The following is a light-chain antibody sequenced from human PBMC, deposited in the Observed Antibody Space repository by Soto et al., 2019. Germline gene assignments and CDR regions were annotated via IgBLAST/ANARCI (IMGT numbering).Light chain of an antibody. CDR1: SSNIGSNY. Sequence: QSVLTQPPSASGTPGQRVTISCSGSSSNIGSNYVYWYQQLPGTAPKLLIYRNNQRPSGVPDRFSVSKSGTSASLAISGLRSEDEADYYCAAWDASLSGPVFGGGTQLTVL. V-gene: IGLV1-47*01. J-gene: IGLJ2*01. CDR2: RNN. CDR3: AAWDASLSGPV.